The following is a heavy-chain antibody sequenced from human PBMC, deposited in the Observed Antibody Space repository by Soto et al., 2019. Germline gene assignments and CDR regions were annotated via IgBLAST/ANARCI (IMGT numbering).Heavy chain of an antibody. J-gene: IGHJ1*01. CDR2: ISSSRSTI. D-gene: IGHD2-21*02. CDR1: GFTFSSYS. CDR3: ACVPSPAYCGGDCYSQYFQH. V-gene: IGHV3-48*02. Sequence: GGSLRLSCAASGFTFSSYSMNWGRQAPGKGLEWVADISSSRSTISYADPMTGRFTISRDTAKNSLYLQMNGLRDEASALYYCACVPSPAYCGGDCYSQYFQHRGQGTLFTVFS.